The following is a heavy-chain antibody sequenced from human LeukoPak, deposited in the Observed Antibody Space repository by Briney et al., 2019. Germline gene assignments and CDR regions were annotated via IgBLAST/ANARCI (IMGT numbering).Heavy chain of an antibody. V-gene: IGHV3-53*01. CDR1: GFTVGSNY. Sequence: GGSLRLSCAASGFTVGSNYMSWVRQAPGKGLEWVSVISGSGGSTYYADSVKGRFTISRDNSKNTLYLQMNSLRAEDTAVYYCARALPGAIRYYYYGMDVWGQGTTVTVSS. CDR3: ARALPGAIRYYYYGMDV. J-gene: IGHJ6*02. D-gene: IGHD3-10*01. CDR2: ISGSGGST.